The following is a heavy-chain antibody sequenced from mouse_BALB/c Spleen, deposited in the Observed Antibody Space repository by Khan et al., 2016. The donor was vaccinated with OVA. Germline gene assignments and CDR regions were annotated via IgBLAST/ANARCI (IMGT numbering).Heavy chain of an antibody. CDR1: GYSFTSYY. V-gene: IGHV1S135*01. J-gene: IGHJ3*01. CDR3: TRHGDVAWFTY. CDR2: VDPFSGGT. D-gene: IGHD2-13*01. Sequence: VRLQQSGPELMKPGASVKISCKASGYSFTSYYLHWVMQSHGESLEWIGYVDPFSGGTTYNQKFKGKATLTVDKSSSTAYMHLSNLTSEDSAVYDCTRHGDVAWFTYWGQGTLVTVYA.